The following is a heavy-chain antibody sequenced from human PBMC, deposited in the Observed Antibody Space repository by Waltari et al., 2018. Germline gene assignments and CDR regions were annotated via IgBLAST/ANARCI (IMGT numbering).Heavy chain of an antibody. J-gene: IGHJ4*02. CDR2: ISGSGAMT. CDR3: AKVRDSSDWSPFDY. CDR1: VFTFRRYA. V-gene: IGHV3-23*01. Sequence: EVELLESGGGLVQAGGSLRLPCAASVFTFRRYAMSWVRQAPGKGVGWVSHISGSGAMTYYADYVKGRFTISRDNSKNTLYLQMNSLRAEDQAVYYCAKVRDSSDWSPFDYWGQGILVTVSS. D-gene: IGHD6-19*01.